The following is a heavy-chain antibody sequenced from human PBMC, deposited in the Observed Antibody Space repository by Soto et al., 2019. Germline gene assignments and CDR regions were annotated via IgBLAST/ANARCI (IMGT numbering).Heavy chain of an antibody. V-gene: IGHV4-39*01. J-gene: IGHJ5*02. Sequence: QLQLQESGPGLVKPSETLSLTCSVSGGSISSVSYYWGWIRQPPGKGLEWIGSIYYSGSAYYSPSLKSRVTVSVDTSNNQLSLELRSVTAADTAVYYCARLHCNSPNCVPLDPWGQGTLVTVSS. D-gene: IGHD2-2*01. CDR1: GGSISSVSYY. CDR2: IYYSGSA. CDR3: ARLHCNSPNCVPLDP.